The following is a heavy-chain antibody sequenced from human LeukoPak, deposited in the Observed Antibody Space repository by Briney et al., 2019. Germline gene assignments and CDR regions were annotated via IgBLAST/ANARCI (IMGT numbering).Heavy chain of an antibody. J-gene: IGHJ4*02. CDR1: GGSVSSGSYY. CDR3: ARDRGYYDSSGYIDY. CDR2: IYYSGST. Sequence: SETLSLTCTVSGGSVSSGSYYWSWIRQPPGKGLEWIGYIYYSGSTYYNPSLKSRVTISVDTSKNQFSLKLSSVTAADTAVYYCARDRGYYDSSGYIDYWGQGTLVTVSS. D-gene: IGHD3-22*01. V-gene: IGHV4-31*03.